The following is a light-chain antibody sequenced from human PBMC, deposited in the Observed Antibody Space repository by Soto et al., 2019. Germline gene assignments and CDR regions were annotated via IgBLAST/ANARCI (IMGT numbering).Light chain of an antibody. J-gene: IGKJ1*01. CDR2: GTS. Sequence: EIVLTQSPGTLSLSPGERATLSCRASQSVASTYLAWYQQKPGQAPRLLIYGTSNRATGIPDRFSGSGSGTDFTLTISRLEPEDFALYYCQQYGSSPRTFGQGTEVDIK. CDR1: QSVASTY. CDR3: QQYGSSPRT. V-gene: IGKV3-20*01.